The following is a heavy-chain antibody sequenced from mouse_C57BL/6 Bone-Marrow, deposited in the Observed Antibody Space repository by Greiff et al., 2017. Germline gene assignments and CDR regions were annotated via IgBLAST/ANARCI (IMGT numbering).Heavy chain of an antibody. D-gene: IGHD1-1*01. CDR2: IYPSDSET. J-gene: IGHJ4*01. Sequence: VQLQQPGAELVRPGSSVKLSCKASGYTFTSYWMDWVKQRPGQGLEWIGNIYPSDSETHYNQKFKDKATLTVDKSSSTAYMQLSSLTSEDSAVYYCARDTTVVAKNYYAMDYWGQGTSVTVSS. V-gene: IGHV1-61*01. CDR1: GYTFTSYW. CDR3: ARDTTVVAKNYYAMDY.